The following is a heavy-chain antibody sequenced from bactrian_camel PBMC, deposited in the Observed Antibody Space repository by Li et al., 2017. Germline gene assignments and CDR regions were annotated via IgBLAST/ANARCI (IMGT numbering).Heavy chain of an antibody. Sequence: HVQLVESGGGSVQAGGSLRLSCVVSGYSDSVNCMGWTRQSPGKEREGVAAIDSDGSTSYADSVKGRFTISQDSAKNTLYLQMDSLNPEDTGMYYCAAGRLRNGYCYSLLNRLAYNNWGQGTQVTVS. CDR1: GYSDSVNC. CDR2: IDSDGST. J-gene: IGHJ4*01. CDR3: AAGRLRNGYCYSLLNRLAYNN. D-gene: IGHD2*01. V-gene: IGHV3S53*01.